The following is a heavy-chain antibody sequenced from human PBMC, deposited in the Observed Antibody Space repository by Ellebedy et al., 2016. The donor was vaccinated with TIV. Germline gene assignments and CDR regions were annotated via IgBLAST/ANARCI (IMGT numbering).Heavy chain of an antibody. D-gene: IGHD4-11*01. Sequence: ASVKVSCXASGYTFTSYDINWVRQATGQGLEWMGWMNPNSGNTGYAQKFQGRVTMTRNTSISTAYMELSSLRSEDTAVYYCARGPSNRRTAWFDPWGQGTLVTVSS. CDR1: GYTFTSYD. CDR3: ARGPSNRRTAWFDP. CDR2: MNPNSGNT. J-gene: IGHJ5*02. V-gene: IGHV1-8*01.